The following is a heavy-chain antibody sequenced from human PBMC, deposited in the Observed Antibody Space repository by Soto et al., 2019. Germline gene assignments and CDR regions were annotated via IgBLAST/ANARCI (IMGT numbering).Heavy chain of an antibody. V-gene: IGHV4-59*01. J-gene: IGHJ5*02. CDR3: ARGAGFSYASTWFDI. D-gene: IGHD5-18*01. CDR1: GGSISNYY. Sequence: SETLSLTCTVSGGSISNYYGSWIRQPPGKGLEWIGYMYYTGSTNYNPSLNNRVTISVDTSKNHFSLQLTSVTAADTAVYYCARGAGFSYASTWFDIWGQGTLVTVSS. CDR2: MYYTGST.